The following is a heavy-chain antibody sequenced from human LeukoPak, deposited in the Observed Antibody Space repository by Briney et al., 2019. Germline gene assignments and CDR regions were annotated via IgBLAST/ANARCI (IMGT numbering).Heavy chain of an antibody. J-gene: IGHJ4*02. D-gene: IGHD4-17*01. CDR1: GYSISSGYY. V-gene: IGHV4-38-2*02. CDR2: IYHSGST. Sequence: SETLSLTCAVSGYSISSGYYWGWIRHPPGKGLEWIGSIYHSGSTYYNPSLKSRVTISVDTSKNQFSLKLSSVTAADTAVYYCARDRRTPVTTSYFDYWGQGTLVTVSS. CDR3: ARDRRTPVTTSYFDY.